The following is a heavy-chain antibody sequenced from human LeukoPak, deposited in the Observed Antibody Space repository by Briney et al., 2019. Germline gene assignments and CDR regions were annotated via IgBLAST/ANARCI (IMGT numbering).Heavy chain of an antibody. J-gene: IGHJ4*02. CDR1: GFTFMNYW. CDR2: MNSDGSSI. V-gene: IGHV3-74*01. CDR3: VREMPRDYGGLDC. Sequence: GGSLRLSCAASGFTFMNYWMHWVRQVPGKGLEPVSRMNSDGSSITHADAVKGRFTISRDNAKNTVYLQMNSLRVEDTAVYYCVREMPRDYGGLDCWGQGTLVTVSS. D-gene: IGHD4/OR15-4a*01.